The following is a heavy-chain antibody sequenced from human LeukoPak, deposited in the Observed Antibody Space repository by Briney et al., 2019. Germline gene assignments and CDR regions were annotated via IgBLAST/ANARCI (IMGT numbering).Heavy chain of an antibody. CDR2: IWYDGSNK. Sequence: PGGSLRLSCAASGFTFSSYAMHWVCQAPGKGLEWVAVIWYDGSNKYYADSVKGRFTISRGNSKNTLYLQMNSLRAEDTAVYYCARDSSDGDYVFSYAFDIWGQGTMVTVSS. V-gene: IGHV3-33*08. CDR1: GFTFSSYA. D-gene: IGHD4-17*01. CDR3: ARDSSDGDYVFSYAFDI. J-gene: IGHJ3*02.